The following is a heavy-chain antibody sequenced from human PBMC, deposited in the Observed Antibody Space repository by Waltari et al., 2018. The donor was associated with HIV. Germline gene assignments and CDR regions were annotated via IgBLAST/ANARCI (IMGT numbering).Heavy chain of an antibody. CDR3: ARKYSSSWGAPFDY. Sequence: QVQLVESGGGVVQPGRSLRLSCATSGFTLSSYGMHWVRQAPGKGLEGVTVLWYGGSKKYYAYSVKGRFTISRDNSKNTLYLQMNSLRIEDTAVYDCARKYSSSWGAPFDYWGQGTLVTVSS. CDR2: LWYGGSKK. V-gene: IGHV3-33*01. D-gene: IGHD6-13*01. CDR1: GFTLSSYG. J-gene: IGHJ4*02.